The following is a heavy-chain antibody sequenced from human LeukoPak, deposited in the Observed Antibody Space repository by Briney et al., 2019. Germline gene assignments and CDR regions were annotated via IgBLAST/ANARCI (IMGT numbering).Heavy chain of an antibody. CDR1: GYTFISYS. Sequence: ASVKVSCKASGYTFISYSLQWVRQAPGQRLEWMGWMNPNSGNTGYAQKFQGRVTMTRNTSIGTAYMELSSLRSEDTAVYYCARVVTRLREGDYYYDMDVWGQGTTVTVSS. V-gene: IGHV1-8*02. CDR3: ARVVTRLREGDYYYDMDV. CDR2: MNPNSGNT. J-gene: IGHJ6*02. D-gene: IGHD1-26*01.